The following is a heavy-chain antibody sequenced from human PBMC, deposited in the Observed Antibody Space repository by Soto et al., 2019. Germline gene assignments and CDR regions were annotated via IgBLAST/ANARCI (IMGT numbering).Heavy chain of an antibody. CDR2: ISGSGGST. Sequence: GGSLRLSCAASGFTFSSYAMSWVRQAPGKGLEWVSAISGSGGSTYYADSVKGRFTISRDNSKNTLYLQMNGLRAEDTAVYYCTKDRLGGNFDYWGQGTQVTVSS. V-gene: IGHV3-23*01. CDR3: TKDRLGGNFDY. J-gene: IGHJ4*02. CDR1: GFTFSSYA.